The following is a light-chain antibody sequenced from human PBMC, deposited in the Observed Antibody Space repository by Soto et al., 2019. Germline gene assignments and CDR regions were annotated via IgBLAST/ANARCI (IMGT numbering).Light chain of an antibody. CDR3: QQYENLPT. V-gene: IGKV1-33*01. J-gene: IGKJ5*01. CDR1: QNINNY. CDR2: DAS. Sequence: DIQMTLSPSSLSASVGDRVTITFQASQNINNYLNWYQQKPGRAPKLLIYDASNLEAGVPSRFRGSGSGTDFTFTISRLQPEDFATYYCQQYENLPTFGQGTRLEIK.